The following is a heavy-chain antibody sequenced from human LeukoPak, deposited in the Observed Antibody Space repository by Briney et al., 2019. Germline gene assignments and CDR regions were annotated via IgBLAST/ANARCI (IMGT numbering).Heavy chain of an antibody. Sequence: SQTLSLTCTVSGGSISSGGYYWSWLRQHPGKGLEWIGYIYYSGSTYYNPSLKSRVTISVDTSKNQFSLKLSSVTAADTAVYYCAREVHGGYGPWGQGTLVTVSS. CDR3: AREVHGGYGP. CDR1: GGSISSGGYY. CDR2: IYYSGST. J-gene: IGHJ5*02. D-gene: IGHD4-17*01. V-gene: IGHV4-31*03.